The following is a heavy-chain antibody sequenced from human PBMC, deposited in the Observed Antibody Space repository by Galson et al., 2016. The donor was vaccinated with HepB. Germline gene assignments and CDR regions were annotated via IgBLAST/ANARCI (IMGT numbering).Heavy chain of an antibody. CDR2: ISSSGSTI. CDR1: GFTFSSYG. CDR3: ARVTVVVIANYWYFDL. J-gene: IGHJ2*01. Sequence: SLRPSCAASGFTFSSYGMTWVRQAPGRGLELVSYISSSGSTIYYADSVKGRFTISRDSAKNSLYLQMNSLRAEDTAVYYCARVTVVVIANYWYFDLWGRGTLVTVSS. D-gene: IGHD3-22*01. V-gene: IGHV3-48*03.